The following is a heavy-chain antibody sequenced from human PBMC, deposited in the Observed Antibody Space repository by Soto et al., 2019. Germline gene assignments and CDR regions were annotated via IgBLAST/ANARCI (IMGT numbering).Heavy chain of an antibody. CDR1: GYTFTSYG. CDR2: ISAYNGNT. V-gene: IGHV1-18*01. Sequence: ASVKVSCKASGYTFTSYGISWVRQAPGQGLEWMGWISAYNGNTNYAQKLQGRVTMTPDTSTSTAYMELRSLRSDDTAVYYCAREVVAAAGTTWFDPWGQGTLVTVSS. J-gene: IGHJ5*02. D-gene: IGHD6-13*01. CDR3: AREVVAAAGTTWFDP.